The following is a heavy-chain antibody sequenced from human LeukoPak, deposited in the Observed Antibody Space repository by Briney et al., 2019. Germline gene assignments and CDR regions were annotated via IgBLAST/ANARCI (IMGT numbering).Heavy chain of an antibody. CDR2: FFYSGST. Sequence: SEALSLTCTVSGGSISSSTYYWGWIRQPPGKGLEWIGSFFYSGSTYYNPSLKSRLTMSVDTSNNQFSLKLMSVTAADTAVYYCASGTSTYYELYFWGQGTLVTVSS. CDR3: ASGTSTYYELYF. J-gene: IGHJ4*02. CDR1: GGSISSSTYY. V-gene: IGHV4-39*01. D-gene: IGHD3-3*01.